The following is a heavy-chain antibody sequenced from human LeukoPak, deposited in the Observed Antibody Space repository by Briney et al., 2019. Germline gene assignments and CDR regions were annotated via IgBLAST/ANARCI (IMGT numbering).Heavy chain of an antibody. J-gene: IGHJ4*02. Sequence: GGSLRLSCAASGFTFDDYTMHWVRQAPGKGLEWVSLIGWDGGGTYYADSVKGRFTISRDNSKNSLYLQMNSLKTEDSAFYYCVKDKSGDGYNNYFDYWSQGTLVTVSS. CDR1: GFTFDDYT. CDR2: IGWDGGGT. D-gene: IGHD5-24*01. CDR3: VKDKSGDGYNNYFDY. V-gene: IGHV3-43*01.